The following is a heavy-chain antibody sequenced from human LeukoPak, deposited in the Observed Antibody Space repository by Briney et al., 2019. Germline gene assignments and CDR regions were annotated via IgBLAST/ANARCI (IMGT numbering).Heavy chain of an antibody. CDR2: TYYRSKWYY. CDR1: GDSVSSNSAA. CDR3: ATASRGGYYTRWFDP. Sequence: SQTLSLTCAISGDSVSSNSAAWNWIRQSPSRGLEWLGRTYYRSKWYYDYAVAVKSRISINPDTSKNQFSLQLSSVTPEDTAVYYCATASRGGYYTRWFDPWGQGTLVTVSS. V-gene: IGHV6-1*01. J-gene: IGHJ5*02. D-gene: IGHD3-3*01.